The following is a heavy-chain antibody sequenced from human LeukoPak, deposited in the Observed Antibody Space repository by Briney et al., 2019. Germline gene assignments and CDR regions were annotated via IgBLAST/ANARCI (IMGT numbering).Heavy chain of an antibody. V-gene: IGHV3-30-3*01. D-gene: IGHD6-13*01. J-gene: IGHJ4*02. Sequence: PGGSLRVSCAASGFTFSSYAMHWVRQAPGNGLEWVAVISYDGSNKYYADPVKGRFTISRDNSKNTLYLQMNSLRAEDTAVYYCARKLAAADPNYWGQGTLVTVSS. CDR3: ARKLAAADPNY. CDR1: GFTFSSYA. CDR2: ISYDGSNK.